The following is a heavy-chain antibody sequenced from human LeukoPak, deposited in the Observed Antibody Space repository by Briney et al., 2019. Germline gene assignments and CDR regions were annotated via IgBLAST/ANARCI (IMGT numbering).Heavy chain of an antibody. V-gene: IGHV3-23*01. CDR2: IFGSTGTK. Sequence: PGGSLRLSCVASGFTFTNYAMSWVRQAPGKGLEWVSGIFGSTGTKYYADSVKGRVTISRDNSRNTVYLQMNSLRAEDTAVYYCAKDRMYYFDLSAYYFSPPLQHYWGQGTLVTVSS. D-gene: IGHD3-22*01. J-gene: IGHJ4*02. CDR1: GFTFTNYA. CDR3: AKDRMYYFDLSAYYFSPPLQHY.